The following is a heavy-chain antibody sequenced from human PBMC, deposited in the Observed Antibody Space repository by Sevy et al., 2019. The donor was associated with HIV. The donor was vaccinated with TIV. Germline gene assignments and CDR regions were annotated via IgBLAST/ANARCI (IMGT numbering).Heavy chain of an antibody. J-gene: IGHJ6*02. CDR2: ISSSSSYI. CDR3: ARDWHYYGSGSYYNIVRYYYGMDV. V-gene: IGHV3-21*01. CDR1: GFTFSSYS. Sequence: GGSLRLSCVASGFTFSSYSMNWVRQAPGKGLEWVSSISSSSSYIYYADSVKGRFTISRDNAKNSLYLQMNSLRAEDTAVYYCARDWHYYGSGSYYNIVRYYYGMDVWGQGTTVTVSS. D-gene: IGHD3-10*01.